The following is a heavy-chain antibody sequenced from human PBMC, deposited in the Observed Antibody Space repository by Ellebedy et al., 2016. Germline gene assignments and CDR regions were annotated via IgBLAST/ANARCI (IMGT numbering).Heavy chain of an antibody. Sequence: GGSLRLSCAASGFTVSSNYMSWVRQAPGKGLEWVSVLYSGGTIFYADLVKGRFTISRDNSKNTLYLQRNSLRAEDTAVYYCARGNAMPGPEPLDYWGQGTLVTVSS. CDR1: GFTVSSNY. CDR2: LYSGGTI. V-gene: IGHV3-66*01. J-gene: IGHJ4*02. D-gene: IGHD1-14*01. CDR3: ARGNAMPGPEPLDY.